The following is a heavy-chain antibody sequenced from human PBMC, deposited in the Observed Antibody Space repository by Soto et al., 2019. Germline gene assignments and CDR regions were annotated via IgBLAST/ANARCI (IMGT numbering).Heavy chain of an antibody. CDR1: GFSLTSRPVG. CDR2: IYWEDDK. V-gene: IGHV2-5*02. CDR3: AHRGDMNGVWEQSYLDN. Sequence: QITLKESGPTRVKPTQTLMLTCSFSGFSLTSRPVGVAWIRQPPGKALEWLAVIYWEDDKRYSPSLKSRLTIAKYTSKHQVVPTMAYMDPVDTATYFGAHRGDMNGVWEQSYLDNWGQGILVTVST. J-gene: IGHJ4*02. D-gene: IGHD1-26*01.